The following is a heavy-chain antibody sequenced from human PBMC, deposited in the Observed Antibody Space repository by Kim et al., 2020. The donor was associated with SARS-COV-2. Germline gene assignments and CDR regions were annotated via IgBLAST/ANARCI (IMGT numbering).Heavy chain of an antibody. J-gene: IGHJ4*02. CDR2: IRSEDYGGTT. V-gene: IGHV3-49*04. CDR1: GFTFGDYP. CDR3: TKGWGDY. Sequence: GGSLRLSCTSSGFTFGDYPMSWVRQAPGKGLEWVGFIRSEDYGGTTEYDPSVKGRFTISRDDSKSIAYLQLNSLKAEDTAVYYCTKGWGDYWGQGTLVTVSS. D-gene: IGHD3-16*01.